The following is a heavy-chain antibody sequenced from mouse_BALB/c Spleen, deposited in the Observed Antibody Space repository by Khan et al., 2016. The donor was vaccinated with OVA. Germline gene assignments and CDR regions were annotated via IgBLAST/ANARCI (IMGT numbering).Heavy chain of an antibody. D-gene: IGHD3-2*02. CDR2: IYPGTDNP. J-gene: IGHJ2*01. V-gene: IGHV1S132*01. Sequence: QVQLKQSGAELVRPGASVKLSCKTSGYIFTSYWIHWVKQRSGQGLEWIAWIYPGTDNPYYNEKLKDKATLTADISSSTAYLQLSSLNSEDSAVYFCAREEALYYFGYWGQGTTLTVSS. CDR1: GYIFTSYW. CDR3: AREEALYYFGY.